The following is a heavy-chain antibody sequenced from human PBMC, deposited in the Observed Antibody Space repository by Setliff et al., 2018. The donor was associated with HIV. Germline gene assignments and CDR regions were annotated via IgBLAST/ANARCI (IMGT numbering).Heavy chain of an antibody. CDR3: ARQAERDDDSYLDY. CDR1: GGSISSSSYY. J-gene: IGHJ4*02. Sequence: PSETLSLTCTVSGGSISSSSYYWGWIRQPPGKGLEWIGSIYYSGSTYYNPPLKSRLTITQHTSKNHFSLSLSSVTAADTAVYYCARQAERDDDSYLDYWGQGTLVTVS. CDR2: IYYSGST. D-gene: IGHD3-16*01. V-gene: IGHV4-39*01.